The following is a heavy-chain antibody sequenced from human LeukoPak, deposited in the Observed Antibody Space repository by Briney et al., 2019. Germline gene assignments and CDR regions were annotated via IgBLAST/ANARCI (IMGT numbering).Heavy chain of an antibody. J-gene: IGHJ6*02. D-gene: IGHD3-9*01. Sequence: GGSLKLSCEASGFTFRLSAMTWVRQAPGRGLECVSSISGHGGSTYYADSVKGRWTISRDNSKNTLYLQMDSLTAEDTAVYFCAKEINFDWLPHYNYYGIDVWGQGATVTVSS. CDR3: AKEINFDWLPHYNYYGIDV. CDR1: GFTFRLSA. V-gene: IGHV3-23*01. CDR2: ISGHGGST.